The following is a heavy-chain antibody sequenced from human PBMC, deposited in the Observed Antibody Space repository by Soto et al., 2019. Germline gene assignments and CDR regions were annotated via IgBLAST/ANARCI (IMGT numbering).Heavy chain of an antibody. CDR1: GFTFSTYA. D-gene: IGHD1-1*01. CDR2: ISGSGGSI. J-gene: IGHJ6*02. Sequence: EVQLLESGGGLVQPGGSLRLSCAASGFTFSTYAMNWVRQATGNGLEWVSAISGSGGSIHYADSVKGRFTISRDNSKNTLYLQMNLLIDENTAVYHCVKGYWKGCVWGQGITVSVSS. V-gene: IGHV3-23*01. CDR3: VKGYWKGCV.